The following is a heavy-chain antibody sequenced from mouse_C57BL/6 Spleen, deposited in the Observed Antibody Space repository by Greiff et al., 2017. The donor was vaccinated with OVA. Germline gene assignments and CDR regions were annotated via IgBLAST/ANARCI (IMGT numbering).Heavy chain of an antibody. D-gene: IGHD2-3*01. CDR3: ARNDGYYGY. J-gene: IGHJ2*01. CDR2: IYPGSGNT. CDR1: GYSFTSYY. V-gene: IGHV1-66*01. Sequence: QVQLKESGPELVKPGASVKISCKASGYSFTSYYIHWVKQRPGQGLEWIGWIYPGSGNTKYNEKFKGKATLTADTSSSTAYMQLSSLTSEDSAVYYCARNDGYYGYWGQGTTLTVSS.